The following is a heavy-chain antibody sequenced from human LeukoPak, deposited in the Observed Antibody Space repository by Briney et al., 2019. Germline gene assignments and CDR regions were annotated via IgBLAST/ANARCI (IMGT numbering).Heavy chain of an antibody. Sequence: GGSLRLSCAASGFTFSSYAMSWSRQAPGEGLEWVASINSDGSEGYYADVVKGRFTISRDNAKNSLYLQINSLRAEDTAVYYCARSSYSSSSSVWGQGTMVTVSS. V-gene: IGHV3-7*03. CDR3: ARSSYSSSSSV. CDR2: INSDGSEG. CDR1: GFTFSSYA. D-gene: IGHD6-6*01. J-gene: IGHJ3*01.